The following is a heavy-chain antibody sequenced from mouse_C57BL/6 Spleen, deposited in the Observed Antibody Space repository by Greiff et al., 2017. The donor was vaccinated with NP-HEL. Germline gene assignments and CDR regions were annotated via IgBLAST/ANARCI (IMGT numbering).Heavy chain of an antibody. D-gene: IGHD3-2*02. CDR1: GFSLTSYA. V-gene: IGHV2-9-1*01. Sequence: VQVVESGPGLVAPSQSLSITCTVSGFSLTSYAISWVRQPPGKGLEWLGVIWTGGGTNYTSALKSRLSISKDNSKSQVFLKMNSLQTDDTARYYCARNKGGTAQALYYYAMDYWGQGTSVTVSS. CDR3: ARNKGGTAQALYYYAMDY. CDR2: IWTGGGT. J-gene: IGHJ4*01.